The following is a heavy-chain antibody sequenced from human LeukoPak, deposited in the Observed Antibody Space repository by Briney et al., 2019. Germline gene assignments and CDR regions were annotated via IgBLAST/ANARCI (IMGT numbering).Heavy chain of an antibody. CDR3: AKRRDSSGYYFDY. V-gene: IGHV3-53*01. J-gene: IGHJ4*02. CDR1: GFIVNTNY. Sequence: GGSLRLSCAASGFIVNTNYMTWVRQAPGRGLEWVSFIYADGNTYYADSVKGRFTISRDISKNAVYLQMNSLRAEDTAVYYCAKRRDSSGYYFDYWGQGTPVTVSS. CDR2: IYADGNT. D-gene: IGHD3-22*01.